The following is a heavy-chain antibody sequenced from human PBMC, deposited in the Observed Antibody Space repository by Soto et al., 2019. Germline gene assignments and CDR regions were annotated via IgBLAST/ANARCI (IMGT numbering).Heavy chain of an antibody. CDR2: ISGSGGST. CDR3: AKVGKDQFRGAWIQLYGMDV. J-gene: IGHJ6*02. CDR1: GFTFSSYA. D-gene: IGHD5-18*01. Sequence: EVQLLESGGGLVQPGGSLRLSCAASGFTFSSYAMSWVRQAPGKGLEWVSAISGSGGSTYYADSVKGRFTISRDNSKNTLYLQMNSLRAEDTAVYYCAKVGKDQFRGAWIQLYGMDVWGQGTTVTVSS. V-gene: IGHV3-23*01.